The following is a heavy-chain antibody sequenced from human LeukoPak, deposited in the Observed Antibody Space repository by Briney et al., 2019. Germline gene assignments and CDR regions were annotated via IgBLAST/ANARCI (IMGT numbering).Heavy chain of an antibody. CDR1: GYTFTGYY. CDR2: INPNSGGT. J-gene: IGHJ5*02. Sequence: GASVKVSCKASGYTFTGYYIHWVRQSPGQGLEWMGWINPNSGGTNYAQKFQGRVTMTRDTSISTAYMELSRLRSDDTAVYYCARRYTVVVPAAIWFDPWGQGTLVTVSS. V-gene: IGHV1-2*02. CDR3: ARRYTVVVPAAIWFDP. D-gene: IGHD2-2*01.